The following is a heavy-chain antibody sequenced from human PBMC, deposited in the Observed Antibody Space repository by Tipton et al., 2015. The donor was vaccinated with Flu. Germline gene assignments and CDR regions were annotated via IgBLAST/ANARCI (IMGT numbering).Heavy chain of an antibody. CDR3: ARRDFSNYVSEPKNWFDV. CDR1: GDSMRSDYF. J-gene: IGHJ5*02. CDR2: IHYSGSP. D-gene: IGHD4-11*01. Sequence: TLSLTCTVSGDSMRSDYFWAWIRQAPGKGLEWIGNIHYSGSPHYNPSLKSRVTITVDTSKNQFSLRLSSMTAADTAVYFCARRDFSNYVSEPKNWFDVWGRGSLVNVSS. V-gene: IGHV4-38-2*02.